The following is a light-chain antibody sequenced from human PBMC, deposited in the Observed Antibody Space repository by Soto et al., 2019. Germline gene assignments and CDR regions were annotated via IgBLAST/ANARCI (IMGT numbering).Light chain of an antibody. Sequence: DIQVTQSPSAMSASVGDRVTITCRASQDISHYLAWFQQKPGKVSNRLIFAVSNLESGVPSRFRGSGYGTEFTLTTTGLQPEHFATYEWHQHKSYTWTFDQRAKVDTK. J-gene: IGKJ1*01. V-gene: IGKV1-17*03. CDR2: AVS. CDR1: QDISHY. CDR3: HQHKSYTWT.